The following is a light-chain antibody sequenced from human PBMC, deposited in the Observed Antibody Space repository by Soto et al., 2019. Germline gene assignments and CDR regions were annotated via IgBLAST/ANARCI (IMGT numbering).Light chain of an antibody. Sequence: QSALTQPPSLSGPPGKRATVSCIGSTSTIGAGYDVHWYQQLPGTAPKLLIFDDNNRPSGVPDRFSGSRSGTSASLAITGLQAEDEAEYYCQSYDSSLSGYVFGAGTKVTVL. CDR1: TSTIGAGYD. J-gene: IGLJ1*01. V-gene: IGLV1-40*01. CDR3: QSYDSSLSGYV. CDR2: DDN.